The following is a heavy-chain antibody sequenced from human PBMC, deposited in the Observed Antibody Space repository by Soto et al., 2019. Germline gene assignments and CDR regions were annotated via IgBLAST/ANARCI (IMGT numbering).Heavy chain of an antibody. Sequence: GGSLRLSCAASGFTFSSYGMHWVRQAPGKGLEWVAVISYDGSNKYYADSVKGRFTISRDNSKNTLYLQMNSLRAEDTAVYYCAKDLGRVVRYFDYGMDVWGQGTTVTVSS. CDR2: ISYDGSNK. V-gene: IGHV3-30*18. D-gene: IGHD3-10*01. J-gene: IGHJ6*02. CDR3: AKDLGRVVRYFDYGMDV. CDR1: GFTFSSYG.